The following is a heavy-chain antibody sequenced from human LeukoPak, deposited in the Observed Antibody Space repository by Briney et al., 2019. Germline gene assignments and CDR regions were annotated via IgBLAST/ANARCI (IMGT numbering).Heavy chain of an antibody. CDR1: GFSFSSYA. CDR2: ISYDGSNK. J-gene: IGHJ4*02. D-gene: IGHD3-22*01. CDR3: ARYGIDYYDSSGYYYFDH. Sequence: PGGSLRLSCAASGFSFSSYAMHWVRQAPGKGLEWVAVISYDGSNKYYADSVKGRFTISRDNSKNTLYLQMNSLRAEDTAVYYCARYGIDYYDSSGYYYFDHWGQGTLVTVSS. V-gene: IGHV3-30*04.